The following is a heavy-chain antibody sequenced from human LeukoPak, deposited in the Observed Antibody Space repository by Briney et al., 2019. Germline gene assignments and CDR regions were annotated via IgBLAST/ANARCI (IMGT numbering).Heavy chain of an antibody. Sequence: SETLSLTCTVSGGSISSYYWSWIRQPPGKGLEWIGEINHSGSTNYNPSLKSRVTISVDTSKNQFSLKLSSVTAADTAVYYCARGGLAVAHDYWGQGTLVTVSS. CDR3: ARGGLAVAHDY. CDR2: INHSGST. CDR1: GGSISSYY. J-gene: IGHJ4*02. D-gene: IGHD6-19*01. V-gene: IGHV4-34*01.